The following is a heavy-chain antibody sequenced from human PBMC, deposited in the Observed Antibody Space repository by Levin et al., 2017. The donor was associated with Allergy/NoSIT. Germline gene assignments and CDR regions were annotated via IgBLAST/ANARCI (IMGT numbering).Heavy chain of an antibody. V-gene: IGHV3-30*03. Sequence: GGSLRLSCAASGFTFSSYGMHWVRQAPGKGLEWVAVISYDGSNKYYADSVKGRFTISRDNSKNTLYLQMNSLRAEDTAVYYCAPGEAGYSGYERGGYYFDYWGQGTLVTVSS. D-gene: IGHD5-12*01. CDR1: GFTFSSYG. CDR3: APGEAGYSGYERGGYYFDY. J-gene: IGHJ4*02. CDR2: ISYDGSNK.